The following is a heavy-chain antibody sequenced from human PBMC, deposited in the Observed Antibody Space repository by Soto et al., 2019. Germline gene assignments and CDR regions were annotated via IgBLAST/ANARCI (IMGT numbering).Heavy chain of an antibody. CDR2: IYYSGST. J-gene: IGHJ4*02. Sequence: SETLSLTCTVSGGSISSGDYYWTWIRQHPGKGLEWIGYIYYSGSTYYNPSLKSRVTISVDTSKNLFSLKLISVTAADTAVYYCARSGSSYSYYFDYWGQGTLVTVSS. CDR1: GGSISSGDYY. D-gene: IGHD1-26*01. CDR3: ARSGSSYSYYFDY. V-gene: IGHV4-31*03.